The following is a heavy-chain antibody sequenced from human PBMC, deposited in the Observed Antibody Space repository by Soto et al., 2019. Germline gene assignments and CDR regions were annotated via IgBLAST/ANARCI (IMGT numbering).Heavy chain of an antibody. CDR3: VRGVIIEGSWGYYYYGMDV. Sequence: SETLSLTCAVSGGSSRQSSYFWGWIRQPPGKGLEWIGSIYYSGSTYYNPSLKSRVTISVDTSKNQFSLKLSSVTAADTAVYYAVRGVIIEGSWGYYYYGMDVWGQGTTVTVSS. D-gene: IGHD3-10*01. CDR1: GGSSRQSSYF. V-gene: IGHV4-39*01. J-gene: IGHJ6*02. CDR2: IYYSGST.